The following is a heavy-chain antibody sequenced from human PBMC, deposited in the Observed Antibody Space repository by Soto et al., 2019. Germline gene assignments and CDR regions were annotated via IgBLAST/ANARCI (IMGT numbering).Heavy chain of an antibody. CDR3: ARGHSTECSNGVCSFFYNHEMDV. Sequence: QVQLVQSGAEVKKPGASVRVSCKASGYSFTDYHIHWVRQAPGQGLECLGRINPKSGGTSTAQKFQGWVTMTRDRSISTVYMELTRLRSDDTAVYFCARGHSTECSNGVCSFFYNHEMDVWGQGTTVTVSS. J-gene: IGHJ6*02. D-gene: IGHD2-8*01. V-gene: IGHV1-2*04. CDR2: INPKSGGT. CDR1: GYSFTDYH.